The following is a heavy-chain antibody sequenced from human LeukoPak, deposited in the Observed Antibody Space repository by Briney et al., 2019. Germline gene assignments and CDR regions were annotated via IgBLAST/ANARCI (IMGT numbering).Heavy chain of an antibody. J-gene: IGHJ5*02. CDR3: ARGDWWATTIVDL. Sequence: PGGSLRLSCAASGFTFNIYEFNWVRQAPGKGLEWVSYISTSDSTIYYADSVKGRFTISRDNAKNSPYLQMNSLRLEDTAIYYCARGDWWATTIVDLWGQGTLVTVSS. V-gene: IGHV3-48*03. CDR1: GFTFNIYE. CDR2: ISTSDSTI. D-gene: IGHD1-26*01.